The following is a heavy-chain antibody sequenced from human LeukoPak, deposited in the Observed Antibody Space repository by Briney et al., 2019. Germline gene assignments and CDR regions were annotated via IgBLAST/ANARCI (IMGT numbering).Heavy chain of an antibody. CDR3: ARFAAGGSYYYMDV. D-gene: IGHD6-25*01. CDR1: GFTFSSYT. CDR2: IGTSSTTI. Sequence: GGSLRLSCAASGFTFSSYTMNWVRQPPGKGLEWVSNIGTSSTTIYYADSVKGRFTISRDNAKNSLYLQMNSLRADDTAVYYCARFAAGGSYYYMDVWGKGTTVTVSS. J-gene: IGHJ6*03. V-gene: IGHV3-48*01.